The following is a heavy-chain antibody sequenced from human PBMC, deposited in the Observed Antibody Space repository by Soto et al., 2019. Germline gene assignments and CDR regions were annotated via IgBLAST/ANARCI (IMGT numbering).Heavy chain of an antibody. J-gene: IGHJ4*02. CDR2: ISRSGNST. CDR3: AKDAKILDWLPTSYFFDF. Sequence: EVQVLESGGGLAQPGRSLRLSCAVSGLSFSSYAMTWVRQSPGKGLERVSSISRSGNSTYSADSVRGRFTISRDNSKNTVYLQMNSRRAEDTAVYYCAKDAKILDWLPTSYFFDFWGQGTLVTVSS. V-gene: IGHV3-23*01. D-gene: IGHD3-9*01. CDR1: GLSFSSYA.